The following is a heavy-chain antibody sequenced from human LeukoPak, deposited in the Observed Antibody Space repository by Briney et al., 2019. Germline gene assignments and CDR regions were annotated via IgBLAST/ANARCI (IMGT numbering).Heavy chain of an antibody. Sequence: GESLKISCKGSGFTFTSYWIGWVRQMPGKGLAWMGIIYPGDSDTTYSPSFQGQVTISADKSISTAYLQWSSLKASDTAMYYCARLSAPTDWFDPWGQGTLVTVSS. V-gene: IGHV5-51*01. CDR1: GFTFTSYW. CDR3: ARLSAPTDWFDP. CDR2: IYPGDSDT. J-gene: IGHJ5*02.